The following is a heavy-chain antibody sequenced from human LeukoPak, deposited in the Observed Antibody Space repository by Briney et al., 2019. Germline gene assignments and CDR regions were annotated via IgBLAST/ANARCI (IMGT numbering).Heavy chain of an antibody. CDR1: GYTFTSYG. J-gene: IGHJ6*02. D-gene: IGHD2-2*02. Sequence: ASVKVSCKASGYTFTSYGISWVRQAPGQGLEWMGWISAYNGNTNYAQKLQGRVTMTTDTSTSTAYMELRSLRSDDTAVYYCARDAYCSSTSCYIDYYYGMDVWGQGTTVTVSS. CDR3: ARDAYCSSTSCYIDYYYGMDV. CDR2: ISAYNGNT. V-gene: IGHV1-18*01.